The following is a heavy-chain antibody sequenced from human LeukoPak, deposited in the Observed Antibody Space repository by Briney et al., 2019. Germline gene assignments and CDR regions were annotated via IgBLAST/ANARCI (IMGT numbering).Heavy chain of an antibody. CDR2: IKQDGSEK. CDR3: ARDGFGTGSN. Sequence: GGSLRLSCAASGFTFSSYAMSWVRQAPGKGLEWVANIKQDGSEKNYVDSVKGRFIISRDNAKNSLYLQMNTLRADDAAVYYCARDGFGTGSNWGQGTLVTVSS. CDR1: GFTFSSYA. D-gene: IGHD3-16*01. J-gene: IGHJ4*02. V-gene: IGHV3-7*03.